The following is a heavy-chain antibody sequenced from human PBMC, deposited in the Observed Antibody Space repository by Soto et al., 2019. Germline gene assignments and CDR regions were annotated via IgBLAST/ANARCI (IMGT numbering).Heavy chain of an antibody. CDR2: ISGGGDAA. D-gene: IGHD3-10*01. CDR1: GFTFINFA. J-gene: IGHJ2*01. V-gene: IGHV3-23*01. CDR3: ARKVPGSTSLPNYWYFDL. Sequence: VQLLESGGGLVQPGGSLRLSCAGSGFTFINFAMNWVRQAPGKGLEWVSAISGGGDAAFFADSVRGRFTISRDNSKNTVTLQMNSLGVDDTAVYYCARKVPGSTSLPNYWYFDLWGRGTLVTVSS.